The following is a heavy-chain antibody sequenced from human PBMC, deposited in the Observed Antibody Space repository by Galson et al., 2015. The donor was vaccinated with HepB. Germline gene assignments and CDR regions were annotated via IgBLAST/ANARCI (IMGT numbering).Heavy chain of an antibody. CDR3: ARGPAAVVYDYVWGSSRQPLYYLDS. J-gene: IGHJ4*02. CDR2: INHSGST. D-gene: IGHD3-16*02. V-gene: IGHV4-34*01. CDR1: GGSFSDYY. Sequence: SETLSLTCAVYGGSFSDYYWSWIRQPPGKGLEWIGEINHSGSTNDNPSLKSRINISVDTSKNQFSLKLTSVTAADAALYYCARGPAAVVYDYVWGSSRQPLYYLDSWGQGTLLTVSS.